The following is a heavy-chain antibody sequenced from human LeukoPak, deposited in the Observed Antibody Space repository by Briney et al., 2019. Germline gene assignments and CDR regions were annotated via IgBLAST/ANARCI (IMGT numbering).Heavy chain of an antibody. V-gene: IGHV3-30*04. CDR2: ISYDGSNK. D-gene: IGHD3-22*01. Sequence: PGGSLRLSCAASGFTFSSYAMHWVRQAPGKGLEWVAVISYDGSNKYYADSVKGRFTISRDNSKNTLYLQMNSLRAEDTAVYYCAREFYDSSIFLDVWGQGTTVTVSS. CDR3: AREFYDSSIFLDV. CDR1: GFTFSSYA. J-gene: IGHJ6*02.